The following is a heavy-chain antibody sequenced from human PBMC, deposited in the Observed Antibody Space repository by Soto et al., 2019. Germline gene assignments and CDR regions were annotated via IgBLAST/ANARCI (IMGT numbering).Heavy chain of an antibody. CDR1: GVTIRNLC. CDR2: IKSKTDGGTT. J-gene: IGHJ3*02. Sequence: SNGVFGVTIRNLCRLRILQAPGKGLEWVGRIKSKTDGGTTDYAAPVKGRFTISRDDSKNTLYLQMNSLKTEDTAVYYCTTAPYYYDSSTAFDIWGQGTMVTVSS. CDR3: TTAPYYYDSSTAFDI. D-gene: IGHD3-22*01. V-gene: IGHV3-15*01.